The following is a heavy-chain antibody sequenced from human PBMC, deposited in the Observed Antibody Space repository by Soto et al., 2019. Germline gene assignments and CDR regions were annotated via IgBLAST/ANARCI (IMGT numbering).Heavy chain of an antibody. CDR1: GFTFSSYA. CDR3: ARDLYSSGWYRYYYYGMDV. V-gene: IGHV3-30-3*01. Sequence: PGGSLRLSCAASGFTFSSYAMHWVRQAPGKGLEWVAVISYDGSNKYYADSVKGRFTISRDNSKNTLYLQMNSLRAEDTAVYYCARDLYSSGWYRYYYYGMDVWGQGTTVTVSS. J-gene: IGHJ6*02. D-gene: IGHD6-19*01. CDR2: ISYDGSNK.